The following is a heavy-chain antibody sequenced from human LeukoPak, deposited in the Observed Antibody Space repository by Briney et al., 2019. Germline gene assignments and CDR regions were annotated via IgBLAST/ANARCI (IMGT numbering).Heavy chain of an antibody. CDR3: ARFTGGYSYSGFSLDAFDI. V-gene: IGHV4-59*08. J-gene: IGHJ3*02. CDR1: GGSISSYY. CDR2: IYYSGST. D-gene: IGHD5-18*01. Sequence: SETLSLTCTVSGGSISSYYWSWIRQPPGKGLEWIGYIYYSGSTDYNPSLKNRATISVDTPKNQSSLKLSCVSTADAAVYNCARFTGGYSYSGFSLDAFDIWGQGTMVTVSS.